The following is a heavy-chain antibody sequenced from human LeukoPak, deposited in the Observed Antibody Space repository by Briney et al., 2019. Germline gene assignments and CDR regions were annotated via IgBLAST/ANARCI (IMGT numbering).Heavy chain of an antibody. CDR1: GYDFTSVG. CDR2: ISPYNGNT. J-gene: IGHJ6*02. Sequence: ASVKVSCKASGYDFTSVGITWVRRAPGQGLEWMGWISPYNGNTRYAQKLQGRVTMTTDTSTSTAYMELRSLRSDDTAVYYCARDQGDSSSWYSVYYYYYYGMDVWGQGTTVTVSS. CDR3: ARDQGDSSSWYSVYYYYYYGMDV. V-gene: IGHV1-18*01. D-gene: IGHD6-13*01.